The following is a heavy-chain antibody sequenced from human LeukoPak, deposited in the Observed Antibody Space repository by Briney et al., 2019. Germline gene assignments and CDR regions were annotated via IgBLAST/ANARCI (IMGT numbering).Heavy chain of an antibody. CDR2: MNPNSGNT. CDR1: GYTFTSYD. V-gene: IGHV1-8*03. Sequence: ASVKVSCKASGYTFTSYDINWVRQATGQGLEWMGWMNPNSGNTGYAQKFQGRVTITRNTFISTAYMELSSLRSEDTAVYYCARGRMSHIHYDFWSGSYYFDYWGQGTLVTVSS. D-gene: IGHD3-3*01. J-gene: IGHJ4*02. CDR3: ARGRMSHIHYDFWSGSYYFDY.